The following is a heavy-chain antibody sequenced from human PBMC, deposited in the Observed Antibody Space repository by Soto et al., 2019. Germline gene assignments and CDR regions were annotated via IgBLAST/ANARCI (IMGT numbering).Heavy chain of an antibody. V-gene: IGHV3-23*01. CDR3: AKHRGYSYGPSYGMDV. J-gene: IGHJ6*02. D-gene: IGHD5-18*01. Sequence: EVQLLESGGGLVQPGGSLRLSCAASGFTFSSYAMSWVRQAPGKGLEWVSGISGSGGSTYYADSVKGRFTISRDSSKRTLYLQMNSLRAEDTAVYYCAKHRGYSYGPSYGMDVWGQGTTVTVSS. CDR1: GFTFSSYA. CDR2: ISGSGGST.